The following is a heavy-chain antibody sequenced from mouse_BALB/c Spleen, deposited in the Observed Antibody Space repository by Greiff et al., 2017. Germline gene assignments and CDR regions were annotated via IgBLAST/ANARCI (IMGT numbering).Heavy chain of an antibody. CDR1: GFTFTDYY. V-gene: IGHV7-3*02. D-gene: IGHD2-3*01. CDR2: IRNKANGYTT. CDR3: AREGGYYFFDY. J-gene: IGHJ2*01. Sequence: EVHLVESGGGLVQPGGSLRLSCATSGFTFTDYYMSWVRQPPGKALEWLGFIRNKANGYTTEYSASVKGRFTISRDNSQSILYLQMNTLRAEDSATYYCAREGGYYFFDYWGQGTTLTVSS.